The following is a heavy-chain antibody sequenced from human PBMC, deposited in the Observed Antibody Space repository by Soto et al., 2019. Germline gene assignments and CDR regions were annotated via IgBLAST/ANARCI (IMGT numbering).Heavy chain of an antibody. CDR3: ARGPTVATIYPYYFDY. CDR2: INPNSGGT. D-gene: IGHD5-12*01. CDR1: GYTFTGYY. Sequence: ASVKVSCKASGYTFTGYYMHWVRQAPGQGLEWMGWINPNSGGTNYAQKFQGWVTMTRDTSISTAYMELSRLRSDDTAVYYCARGPTVATIYPYYFDYWGQGTLVTVSS. J-gene: IGHJ4*02. V-gene: IGHV1-2*04.